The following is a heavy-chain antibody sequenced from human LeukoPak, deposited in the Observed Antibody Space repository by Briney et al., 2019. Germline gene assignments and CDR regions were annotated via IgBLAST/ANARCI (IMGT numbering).Heavy chain of an antibody. D-gene: IGHD6-19*01. CDR2: ITSSGGST. CDR1: GFTFSTYA. CDR3: AXVAXXQWLXPFDY. V-gene: IGHV3-64*01. Sequence: HPGGSLRLSCAASGFTFSTYAMHWVRQAPGKGLEYVSAITSSGGSTNYANSVKVRFSISRDNSKNTLYLQMGSLRAEDMAVYYFAXVAXXQWLXPFDYWXQGTLVIVSS. J-gene: IGHJ4*02.